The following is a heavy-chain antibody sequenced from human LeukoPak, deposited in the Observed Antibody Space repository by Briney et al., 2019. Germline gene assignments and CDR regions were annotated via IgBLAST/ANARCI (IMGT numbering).Heavy chain of an antibody. V-gene: IGHV3-9*01. J-gene: IGHJ3*02. Sequence: PGRSLRLSCAASGFTFDDYAMHWVRQAPGKGLEWVSGISWNSGSIGYADSVKGRFTISRDNAKNSLYLQMNSLRAEDTALYYCARRQGATYYYDSSGYPDAFDIWGQGTMVTVSS. CDR1: GFTFDDYA. CDR2: ISWNSGSI. D-gene: IGHD3-22*01. CDR3: ARRQGATYYYDSSGYPDAFDI.